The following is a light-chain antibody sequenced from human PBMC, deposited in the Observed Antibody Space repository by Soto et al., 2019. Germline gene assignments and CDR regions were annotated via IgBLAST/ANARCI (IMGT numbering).Light chain of an antibody. Sequence: ESVLAQSPGTLSLSPGEGTTLSCRARQTVSGNYLAWYQQKPGQAPKLLIYGASNRATGIPDRFSGSGSGTDFTLTISRLEPEDFAVYFCHQYGRSRAFGQGTKVDIK. J-gene: IGKJ1*01. V-gene: IGKV3-20*01. CDR1: QTVSGNY. CDR2: GAS. CDR3: HQYGRSRA.